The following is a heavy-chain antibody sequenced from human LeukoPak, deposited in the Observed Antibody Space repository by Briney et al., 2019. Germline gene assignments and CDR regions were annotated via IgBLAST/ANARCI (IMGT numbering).Heavy chain of an antibody. CDR3: ASYTTVTYHFDY. CDR2: IYSTGST. CDR1: GGSISSSSYY. V-gene: IGHV4-39*01. Sequence: SETLSLTCTVSGGSISSSSYYWGWIRQPPGKGLEWIGSIYSTGSTYYNPSLKSRVTISLDTSKNQFSLKLSSVTAADTAVYYCASYTTVTYHFDYWGLGTLVTVSS. D-gene: IGHD4-17*01. J-gene: IGHJ4*02.